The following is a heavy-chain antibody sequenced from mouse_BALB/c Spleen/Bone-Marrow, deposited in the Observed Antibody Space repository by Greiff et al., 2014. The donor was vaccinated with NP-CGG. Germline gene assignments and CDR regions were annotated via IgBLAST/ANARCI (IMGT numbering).Heavy chain of an antibody. Sequence: QVQLQQPGAELMKPGASVKISCKATGYTFSSYWLEWVKQRPGHGLEWIGEILPGSGSTNYNEKFKGKATFTADTSSNTAYMQLSSLTSEDSAVYYCARDWDPFAYWGQGTLVTVSA. J-gene: IGHJ3*01. CDR3: ARDWDPFAY. V-gene: IGHV1-9*01. D-gene: IGHD4-1*01. CDR1: GYTFSSYW. CDR2: ILPGSGST.